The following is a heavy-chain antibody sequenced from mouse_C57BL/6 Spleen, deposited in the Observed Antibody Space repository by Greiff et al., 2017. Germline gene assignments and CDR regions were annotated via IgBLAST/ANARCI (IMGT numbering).Heavy chain of an antibody. CDR3: ALYYGSSYWYFDV. Sequence: QVQLQQSGAELVMPGASVKLSCKASGYTFTSYWMHWVKQRPGQGLEWIGEIDPSDSYTKYNQKFKGKSTLTVDKSSSTAYMQLSSLTSEDSAVYYCALYYGSSYWYFDVWGTGTTVTVSS. J-gene: IGHJ1*03. CDR2: IDPSDSYT. V-gene: IGHV1-69*01. CDR1: GYTFTSYW. D-gene: IGHD1-1*01.